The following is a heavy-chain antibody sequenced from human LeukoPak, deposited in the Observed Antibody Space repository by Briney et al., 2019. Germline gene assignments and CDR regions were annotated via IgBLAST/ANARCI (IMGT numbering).Heavy chain of an antibody. CDR2: IYPGDSDT. J-gene: IGHJ6*02. Sequence: GESLKISCKGSGYSFTSYWIAWVRQKPGKGLEWMGIIYPGDSDTRYSPSFQGQVTISADKSINTAYLQWSSLKASDTAMYYCARLTIVPADVYGMDVWGQGTTVTVSS. D-gene: IGHD2-2*01. V-gene: IGHV5-51*01. CDR1: GYSFTSYW. CDR3: ARLTIVPADVYGMDV.